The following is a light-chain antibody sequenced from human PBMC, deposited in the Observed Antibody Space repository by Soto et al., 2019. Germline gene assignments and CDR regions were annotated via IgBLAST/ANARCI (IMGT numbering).Light chain of an antibody. J-gene: IGLJ2*01. Sequence: QSALTQPRSVFGSPGQSVTISCTGTSSDVGGYNYVSWYQQHPGKAPKLIIYDVTKRPSGVPDRFSGSKSGNTASLTISGLQAEDESDYHCCSYAGSYVLVFGGGTKLTVL. CDR3: CSYAGSYVLV. V-gene: IGLV2-11*01. CDR1: SSDVGGYNY. CDR2: DVT.